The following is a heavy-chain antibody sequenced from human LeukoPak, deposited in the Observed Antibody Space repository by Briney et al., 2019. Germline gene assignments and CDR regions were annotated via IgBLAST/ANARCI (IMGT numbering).Heavy chain of an antibody. CDR3: ARQPLVRDCGGDCEFDY. J-gene: IGHJ4*02. Sequence: GESLKISCKGSGYSFSNYWIGWVRQMPGKGLEWMGIIYPGDSNARYSPSFQGQVTISADKSISTAYLQWTSLKASDTAIYYCARQPLVRDCGGDCEFDYWGQGTRVSVSS. D-gene: IGHD2-21*02. CDR1: GYSFSNYW. V-gene: IGHV5-51*01. CDR2: IYPGDSNA.